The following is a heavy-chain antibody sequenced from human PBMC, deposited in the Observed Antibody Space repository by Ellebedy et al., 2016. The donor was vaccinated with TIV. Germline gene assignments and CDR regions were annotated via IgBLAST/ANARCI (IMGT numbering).Heavy chain of an antibody. D-gene: IGHD4-23*01. J-gene: IGHJ4*02. CDR1: GDTFSTSA. CDR2: IIPIFGTT. V-gene: IGHV1-69*06. Sequence: SVKVSXXASGDTFSTSAISWVRQAPGQGLEWMGGIIPIFGTTDYAQKFQGRVTITADKPTSTVYMELSSLRSEDTAVYYCARGGNFFRFDYWGQGTLVTVSS. CDR3: ARGGNFFRFDY.